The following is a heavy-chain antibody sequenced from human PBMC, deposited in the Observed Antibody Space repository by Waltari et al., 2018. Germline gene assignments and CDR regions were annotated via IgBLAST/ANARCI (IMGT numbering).Heavy chain of an antibody. CDR1: GFTFSSYA. Sequence: EVQLLESGGGLVQPGGSLRLSCAASGFTFSSYAMSWVRQAPGKGLEWVAVISNIGGGTYYADSVKGRFTISRDNSKNTLYLQMNSLRAEDTAVYYCAKLGLKLGGDYWGQGTLVTVSS. D-gene: IGHD7-27*01. V-gene: IGHV3-23*01. J-gene: IGHJ4*02. CDR3: AKLGLKLGGDY. CDR2: ISNIGGGT.